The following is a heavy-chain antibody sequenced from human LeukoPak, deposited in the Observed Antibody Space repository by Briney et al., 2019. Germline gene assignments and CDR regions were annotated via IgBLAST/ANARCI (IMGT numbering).Heavy chain of an antibody. Sequence: GRSLRLSCAASGFTVSSNYMSWVRQAPGKGLEWVSVIYPVGTYYADSVKGRFSISRDKSKNTVYLQMNSLRADDTAVYYCARGRDGDYVNWYDPWGQGILVTVSS. CDR1: GFTVSSNY. CDR3: ARGRDGDYVNWYDP. J-gene: IGHJ5*02. CDR2: IYPVGT. D-gene: IGHD4-17*01. V-gene: IGHV3-53*01.